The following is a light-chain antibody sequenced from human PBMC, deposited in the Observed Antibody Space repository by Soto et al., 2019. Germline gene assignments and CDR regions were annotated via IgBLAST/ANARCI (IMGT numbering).Light chain of an antibody. CDR2: DAS. Sequence: EIVLTQSPATLSLYPGERATLSCRASRSVSSYLAWYQQKPGQAPRLLIYDASNRATGIPARFSGSGSGTDFTLTISSLEPEDFAVYYCQQRSNWLTFGGGTKVDIK. J-gene: IGKJ4*01. CDR1: RSVSSY. CDR3: QQRSNWLT. V-gene: IGKV3-11*01.